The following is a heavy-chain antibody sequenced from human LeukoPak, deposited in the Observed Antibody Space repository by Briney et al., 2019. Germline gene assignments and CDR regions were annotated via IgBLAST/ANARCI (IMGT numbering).Heavy chain of an antibody. V-gene: IGHV4-31*03. D-gene: IGHD4-17*01. CDR2: IYYSGGS. Sequence: SETLSLTCTVSGGSISSGTYYWSWIRQLPGKGLEWIGYIYYSGGSYYNPSLKSRVSISVDTSKNQFSLKLSSVTAADTAVYYRARYYGDYSNWFDPWGQGTLVTVSS. J-gene: IGHJ5*02. CDR1: GGSISSGTYY. CDR3: ARYYGDYSNWFDP.